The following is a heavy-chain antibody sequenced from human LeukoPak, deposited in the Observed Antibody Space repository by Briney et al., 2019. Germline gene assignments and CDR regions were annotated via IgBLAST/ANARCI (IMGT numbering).Heavy chain of an antibody. D-gene: IGHD6-13*01. CDR2: ISSSGSTI. CDR1: GFTFSDYY. V-gene: IGHV3-11*01. Sequence: GGSLRLSCAASGFTFSDYYMSWIRQAPGKGLEWVSYISSSGSTIYYADSAKGRFTISRDNAKNSLYLQMNSLRAEDTAVYYCARARHLSWTRTEQLFDYWGQGTLVTVSS. J-gene: IGHJ4*02. CDR3: ARARHLSWTRTEQLFDY.